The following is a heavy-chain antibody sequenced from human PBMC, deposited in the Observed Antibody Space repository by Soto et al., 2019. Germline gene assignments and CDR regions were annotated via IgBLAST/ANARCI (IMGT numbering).Heavy chain of an antibody. J-gene: IGHJ4*02. CDR1: EFTFSSSW. V-gene: IGHV3-74*01. D-gene: IGHD2-15*01. CDR2: INSDGSYI. Sequence: WWSLRLSCLVSEFTFSSSWMHWFRQGPGKGLVWVSRINSDGSYINYADSVKGRFTTSRDNAKNMLYLQMNSLRAEDTALYYCVTGWSEYWGQGALVTVSS. CDR3: VTGWSEY.